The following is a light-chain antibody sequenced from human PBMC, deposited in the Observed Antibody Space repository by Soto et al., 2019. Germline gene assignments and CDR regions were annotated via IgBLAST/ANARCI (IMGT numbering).Light chain of an antibody. V-gene: IGKV3-11*01. CDR3: QQRSNWPPL. J-gene: IGKJ5*01. CDR2: GAS. CDR1: QSVGSY. Sequence: EIVFTQSPATLSLYPGERATLSCRASQSVGSYLVWYQQKPGQAPRLLIHGASSRATGIPARFSGSGSGTDFTLTISSLETEDFAVYYCQQRSNWPPLFGQGTRLEIK.